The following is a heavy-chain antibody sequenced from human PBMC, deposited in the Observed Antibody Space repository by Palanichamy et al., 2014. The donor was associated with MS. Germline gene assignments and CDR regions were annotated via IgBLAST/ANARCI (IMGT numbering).Heavy chain of an antibody. Sequence: EVQLVESGGGLVQPGGSLRLSCAASGFTSSSYDMHWVRQATGKGLEWVSAIGTAGDTYYPGSVKGRFTISRENAKNSLYLQMNSLRAGDTAVYYCARGGVRPYYYGMDVWGQGTTVTVSS. V-gene: IGHV3-13*01. D-gene: IGHD3-16*01. CDR1: GFTSSSYD. CDR3: ARGGVRPYYYGMDV. J-gene: IGHJ6*02. CDR2: IGTAGDT.